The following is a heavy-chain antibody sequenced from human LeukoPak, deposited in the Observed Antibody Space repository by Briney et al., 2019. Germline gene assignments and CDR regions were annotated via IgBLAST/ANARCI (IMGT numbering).Heavy chain of an antibody. CDR3: ARDYCGSGSFGI. CDR2: IYYTGST. CDR1: GGSISSYY. J-gene: IGHJ3*02. D-gene: IGHD3-10*01. Sequence: SETLPLTCTVSGGSISSYYWSWIRQPPGKGLEWIGYIYYTGSTTYNPSLKSRVTISLDTSKNLFSLKLSSVTAADTAVYYCARDYCGSGSFGIWGQGTMVTVSS. V-gene: IGHV4-59*01.